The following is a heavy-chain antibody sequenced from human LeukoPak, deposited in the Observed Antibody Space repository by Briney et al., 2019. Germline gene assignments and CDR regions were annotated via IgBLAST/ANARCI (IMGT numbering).Heavy chain of an antibody. D-gene: IGHD2-2*01. Sequence: GGSLRLSSAASGFTFSSYSMNWVRQAPGKGLEWVSYISSSSSTTYYADSVKGRFTISRDNAKNSLYLQMNSLRAEDTAVYYCAAGPLGYCSSTSCYPFNYWGQGTLVTVSS. CDR3: AAGPLGYCSSTSCYPFNY. J-gene: IGHJ4*02. CDR2: ISSSSSTT. CDR1: GFTFSSYS. V-gene: IGHV3-48*01.